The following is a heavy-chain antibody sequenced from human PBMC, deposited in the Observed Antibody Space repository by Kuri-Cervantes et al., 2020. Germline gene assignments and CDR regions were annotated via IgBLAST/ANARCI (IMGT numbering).Heavy chain of an antibody. CDR3: ARERVPDY. V-gene: IGHV3-9*01. Sequence: SLKISCAASGFTFDDYAMHWVRQAPGKGLEWVSGISWNSGCIGYADSVKGRFTISRDNAKNSLYLQMNSLRAEDTAVYYCARERVPDYWGQGTLVTVSS. D-gene: IGHD3-10*01. CDR2: ISWNSGCI. CDR1: GFTFDDYA. J-gene: IGHJ4*02.